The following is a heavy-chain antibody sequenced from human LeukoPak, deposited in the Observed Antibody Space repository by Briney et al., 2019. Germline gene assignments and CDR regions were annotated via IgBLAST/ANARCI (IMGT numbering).Heavy chain of an antibody. CDR1: GGSISSSSYY. CDR3: ARVGRITIFGVVRTWFDY. J-gene: IGHJ4*02. D-gene: IGHD3-3*01. Sequence: SETLSLTCTVSGGSISSSSYYWGWIRQPPGKGLEWIGSIYYSGSTYYNPPLKSRVTISVDTSKNQFSLKMSSVTAADTAVYYCARVGRITIFGVVRTWFDYWGQGTLVTVSS. CDR2: IYYSGST. V-gene: IGHV4-39*07.